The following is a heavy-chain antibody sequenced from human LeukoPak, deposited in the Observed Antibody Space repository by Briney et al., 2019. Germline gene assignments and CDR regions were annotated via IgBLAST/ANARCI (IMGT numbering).Heavy chain of an antibody. Sequence: GASVKVSCKASGYTFTDYDVTWVRQAPGQGLEWMGWISAYNGNTNYAQKLQGRFTMTTDTSTSTAYMELRSLRSDDTAVYYCARGDIIGPTNFDYWGQGTLVTVSS. D-gene: IGHD1-26*01. V-gene: IGHV1-18*01. J-gene: IGHJ4*02. CDR2: ISAYNGNT. CDR3: ARGDIIGPTNFDY. CDR1: GYTFTDYD.